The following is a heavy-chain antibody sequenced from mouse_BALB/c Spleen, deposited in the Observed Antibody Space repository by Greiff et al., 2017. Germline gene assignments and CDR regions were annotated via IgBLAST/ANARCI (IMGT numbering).Heavy chain of an antibody. J-gene: IGHJ3*01. Sequence: EVHLVESGGGLVKPGGSLKLSCAASGFTFSSYAMSWVRQSPEKRLEWVAEISSGGSYTYYPDTVTGRFTISRDNAKNTLYLEMSSLRSEDTAMYYCARAEYGNYVRPAWFAYWGQGTLVTVSA. D-gene: IGHD2-10*02. CDR3: ARAEYGNYVRPAWFAY. CDR2: ISSGGSYT. CDR1: GFTFSSYA. V-gene: IGHV5-9-4*01.